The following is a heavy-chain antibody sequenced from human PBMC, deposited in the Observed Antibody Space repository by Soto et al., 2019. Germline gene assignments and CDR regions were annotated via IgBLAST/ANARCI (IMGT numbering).Heavy chain of an antibody. CDR2: IKGDETST. CDR3: ARGVSGYYGFDY. CDR1: GFTFSSDS. V-gene: IGHV3-74*01. J-gene: IGHJ4*02. D-gene: IGHD5-12*01. Sequence: GGSLRLSCAASGFTFSSDSMNWVRQVPGKGRVWVARIKGDETSTGYADSLKGRFTIFRDNVKNTLYLQMNSLRAEDTAVYYCARGVSGYYGFDYWGRGTLVTVSS.